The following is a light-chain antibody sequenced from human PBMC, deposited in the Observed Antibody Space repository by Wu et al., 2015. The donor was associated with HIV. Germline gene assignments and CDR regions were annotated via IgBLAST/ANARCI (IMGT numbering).Light chain of an antibody. V-gene: IGKV3-20*01. J-gene: IGKJ1*01. CDR1: QSVSSSY. Sequence: EIVLTQPPGTLSLSPGERATLSCRASQSVSSSYLAWYQQKPGQAPRLLIYGASSGATGIPDRFSGSGSGTDFTLTISRLEPEDFAVYYCQQYGSSPWTFGQGTKVEIK. CDR3: QQYGSSPWT. CDR2: GAS.